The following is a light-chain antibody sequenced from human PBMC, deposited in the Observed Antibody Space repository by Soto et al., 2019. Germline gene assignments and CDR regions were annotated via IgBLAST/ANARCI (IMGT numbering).Light chain of an antibody. Sequence: QSVLSQPPSASGSPGQSVTISCIGTSSDVGGYNYVSWYQQHPGKAPKLMIYEVSKRPSGVPDRFSGSKSGNTASLTVSGLQAEDDSDYYCSSYAGSNNVVFGGGTQLTVL. V-gene: IGLV2-8*01. CDR2: EVS. J-gene: IGLJ7*01. CDR1: SSDVGGYNY. CDR3: SSYAGSNNVV.